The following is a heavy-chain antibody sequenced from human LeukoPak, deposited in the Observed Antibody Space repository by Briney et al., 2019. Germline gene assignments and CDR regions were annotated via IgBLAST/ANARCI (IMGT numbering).Heavy chain of an antibody. CDR3: ARDSLGRNANWFDP. V-gene: IGHV4-39*07. J-gene: IGHJ5*02. CDR2: IYYSGST. Sequence: TSETLSLTCTVSGGSISSSSYYWGWIRQPPGKGLEWIGSIYYSGSTYYNPSLKSRVTISVDTSKNQFSLKLSSVTAADTAVYYCARDSLGRNANWFDPWGQGTLVTVSS. CDR1: GGSISSSSYY.